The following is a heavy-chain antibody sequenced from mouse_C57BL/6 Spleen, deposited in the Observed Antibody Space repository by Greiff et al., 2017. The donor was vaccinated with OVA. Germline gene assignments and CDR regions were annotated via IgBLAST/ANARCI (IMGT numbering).Heavy chain of an antibody. J-gene: IGHJ3*01. CDR2: IDPANGNT. CDR3: AREGDYGEGFAY. Sequence: EVQLQQSVAELVRPGASVKLSCTASGFTIKNNYMHWVKQRPEQGLEWLGRIDPANGNTKYAPKFPGKATKTADTASNTAYLELSSLTSEDTAIYDCAREGDYGEGFAYWGQGTLVTVSA. D-gene: IGHD2-4*01. V-gene: IGHV14-3*01. CDR1: GFTIKNNY.